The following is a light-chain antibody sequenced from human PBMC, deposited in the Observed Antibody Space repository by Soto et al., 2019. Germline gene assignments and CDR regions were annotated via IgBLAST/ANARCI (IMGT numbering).Light chain of an antibody. V-gene: IGKV3-20*01. CDR2: GAS. CDR1: QSVSSSY. J-gene: IGKJ1*01. CDR3: QQYGRSPWT. Sequence: EIVLTQSPGTLSLSPGERATLSCRASQSVSSSYLAWYQQKPGQAPRPLIYGASSRAIGIPDRFSGSGSGTVFTLTISRLEPEDFAVYYCQQYGRSPWTFGQGTKVEIK.